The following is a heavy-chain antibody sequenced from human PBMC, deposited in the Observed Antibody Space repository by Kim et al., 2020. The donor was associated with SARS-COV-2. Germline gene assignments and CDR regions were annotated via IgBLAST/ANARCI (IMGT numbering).Heavy chain of an antibody. V-gene: IGHV3-73*01. CDR1: GFTFSGSA. CDR2: IRSKANSYAT. J-gene: IGHJ6*02. CDR3: TRLGDSLTGYYGNYYYYYGMDV. Sequence: GGSLKLSCAASGFTFSGSAMHWVRQASGKGLEWVGRIRSKANSYATAYAASVKGRCTISRDDSKNTAYLQMNSLKTEDTAVYYCTRLGDSLTGYYGNYYYYYGMDVWGQGTKVTVSS. D-gene: IGHD3-9*01.